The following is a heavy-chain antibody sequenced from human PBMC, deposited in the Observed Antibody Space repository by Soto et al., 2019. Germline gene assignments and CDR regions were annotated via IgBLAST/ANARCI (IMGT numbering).Heavy chain of an antibody. D-gene: IGHD5-18*01. CDR2: IFYTGST. J-gene: IGHJ4*02. CDR1: GGTINSGDYF. V-gene: IGHV4-30-4*01. CDR3: ARAFTSMGLFDY. Sequence: PSETLSLTCSVSGGTINSGDYFWSWIRQPPGEGLEWIGSIFYTGSTYYSPSLKSRASMSMDTSKNLVSLRLRSLTAADTAVYFWARAFTSMGLFDYWGPGTLVTVSS.